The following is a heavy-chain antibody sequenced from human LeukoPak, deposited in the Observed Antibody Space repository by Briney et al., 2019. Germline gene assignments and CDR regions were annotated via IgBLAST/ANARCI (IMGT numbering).Heavy chain of an antibody. CDR1: GLTVSSNS. D-gene: IGHD4/OR15-4a*01. V-gene: IGHV3-53*01. CDR2: INSGGST. J-gene: IGHJ4*02. Sequence: QAGGSLRLSCAASGLTVSSNSMSWVRQAPGKGLEWVSFINSGGSTYYADSVKGRFNISRDNSKNTLYLQMNSLRADDTAVYYCARRAGAYSHSYDYWGQGTLVTVSS. CDR3: ARRAGAYSHSYDY.